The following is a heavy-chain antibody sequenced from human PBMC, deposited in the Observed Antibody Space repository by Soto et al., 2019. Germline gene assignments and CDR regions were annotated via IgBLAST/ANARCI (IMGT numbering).Heavy chain of an antibody. CDR3: VREGDILTGSKVRRAFDI. CDR1: GFTVSSNY. D-gene: IGHD3-9*01. Sequence: GGSLRLSCAASGFTVSSNYMSWVRQAPGKGLEWVSIIYSGGTTYYADSVKGRFTISRDNSKNTLSLQMNSLRAEDTAVYYCVREGDILTGSKVRRAFDIWGQGTMVTVSS. V-gene: IGHV3-53*01. J-gene: IGHJ3*02. CDR2: IYSGGTT.